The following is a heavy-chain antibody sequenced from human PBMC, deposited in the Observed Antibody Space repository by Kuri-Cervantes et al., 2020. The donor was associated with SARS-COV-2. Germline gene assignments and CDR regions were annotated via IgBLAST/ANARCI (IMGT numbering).Heavy chain of an antibody. CDR3: AREGRDIDYYYGMDV. CDR2: IWYDGSNK. D-gene: IGHD3-10*01. V-gene: IGHV3-33*08. CDR1: GFTFSSYG. Sequence: GESLKISCAASGFTFSSYGMHWVRQAPGKGLEWVAVIWYDGSNKYYADSVKGRFTISRDNSKNTLYLQMNSLRAEDTAVYYCAREGRDIDYYYGMDVWGQGTTVTVSS. J-gene: IGHJ6*02.